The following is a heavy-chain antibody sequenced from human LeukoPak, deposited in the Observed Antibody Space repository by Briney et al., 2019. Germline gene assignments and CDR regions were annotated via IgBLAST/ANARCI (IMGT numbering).Heavy chain of an antibody. CDR1: GFTFTSYA. Sequence: TGGSLRLSCAASGFTFTSYAMSWVRQAPGKGLEWVAVISYDGSNKYYADSVKGRFTISRDNSKNTLYLQMNSLRAEDTAVYYCASTYDFWSGTFDYWGQGTLVTVSS. V-gene: IGHV3-30-3*01. CDR2: ISYDGSNK. J-gene: IGHJ4*02. D-gene: IGHD3-3*01. CDR3: ASTYDFWSGTFDY.